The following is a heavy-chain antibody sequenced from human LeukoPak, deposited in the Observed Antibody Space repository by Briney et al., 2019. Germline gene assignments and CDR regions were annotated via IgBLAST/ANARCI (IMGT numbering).Heavy chain of an antibody. CDR1: GGSFSDYY. J-gene: IGHJ6*02. V-gene: IGHV4-34*01. Sequence: PSETLSLTCAVYGGSFSDYYWSWIRQPPGKGLEWIGEINHSGSTNYNPSLKSRVTISVDTSKNQFSLKLSSVTAADTAVYYCARILGRRSGWYLGRSYYYYYYDMDVWGQGTTVTVSS. CDR3: ARILGRRSGWYLGRSYYYYYYDMDV. D-gene: IGHD6-19*01. CDR2: INHSGST.